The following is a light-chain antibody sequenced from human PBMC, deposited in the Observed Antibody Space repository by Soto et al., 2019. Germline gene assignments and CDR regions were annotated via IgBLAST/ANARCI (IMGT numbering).Light chain of an antibody. V-gene: IGLV2-23*02. J-gene: IGLJ1*01. Sequence: QSVLTQPASVSGSPGRSITISCTGTSSDVGSYNLVSWYQQHPGKAPKLMICEVSKRPSGVSNRFSGSKSGNTASLTISGLQAEDEADYYCCSYAGSSTLYVFGTGTKVTVL. CDR3: CSYAGSSTLYV. CDR2: EVS. CDR1: SSDVGSYNL.